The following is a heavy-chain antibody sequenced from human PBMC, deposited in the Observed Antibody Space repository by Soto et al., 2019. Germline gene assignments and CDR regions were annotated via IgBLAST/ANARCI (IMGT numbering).Heavy chain of an antibody. CDR2: IKQDGSEK. V-gene: IGHV3-7*01. Sequence: EVQLVESGGGLVQPGGSLRLSCAASGFTFSSYWMSWVRQAPGKGLEWVANIKQDGSEKYYVDSVKGRFTISRDNAKNSLYLQMNSLRAEDTAVYYCARGLWFGEGYYYYYMDVWGKGTTVTVSS. CDR3: ARGLWFGEGYYYYYMDV. D-gene: IGHD3-10*01. CDR1: GFTFSSYW. J-gene: IGHJ6*03.